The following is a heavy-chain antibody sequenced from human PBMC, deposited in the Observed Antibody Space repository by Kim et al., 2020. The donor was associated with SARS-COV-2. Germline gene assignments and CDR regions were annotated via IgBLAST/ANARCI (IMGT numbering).Heavy chain of an antibody. J-gene: IGHJ4*02. CDR3: ARDLEGYQPLLPVGGEY. V-gene: IGHV3-20*03. Sequence: VKGRFTISRDNAKNSLYLQMNSLRAEDTALYYCARDLEGYQPLLPVGGEYWGQGTLVTVSS. D-gene: IGHD2-2*01.